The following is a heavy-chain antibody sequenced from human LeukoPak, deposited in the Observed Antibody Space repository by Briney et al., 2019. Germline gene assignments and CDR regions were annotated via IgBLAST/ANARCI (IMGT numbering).Heavy chain of an antibody. D-gene: IGHD3-16*02. CDR3: ARDWRLGELSPYYFDY. J-gene: IGHJ4*02. V-gene: IGHV3-21*01. CDR1: GFTCSSYS. CDR2: ISSSSSYI. Sequence: GPLRLSCAASGFTCSSYSMNWVRQAPGMGLEWVSSISSSSSYIYYADSVKGRFTISRDNAKNSLYLQMNSLRAEDTAVYYCARDWRLGELSPYYFDYWGQGTLVTVSS.